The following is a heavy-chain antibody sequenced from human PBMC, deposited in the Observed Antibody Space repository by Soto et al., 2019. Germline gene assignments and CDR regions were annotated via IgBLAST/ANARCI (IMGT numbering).Heavy chain of an antibody. D-gene: IGHD1-26*01. CDR1: GYAITNYS. Sequence: GAPVKASCKAPGYAITNYSMYSVRQATGQRLEWMGWINAGNGNTKYSQKFQGRVTITRDTSASTAYMELSSLRPEDTAVYYCVKDNLQRGSYENWYFDLWGRGTLVTVPS. CDR3: VKDNLQRGSYENWYFDL. V-gene: IGHV1-3*01. CDR2: INAGNGNT. J-gene: IGHJ2*01.